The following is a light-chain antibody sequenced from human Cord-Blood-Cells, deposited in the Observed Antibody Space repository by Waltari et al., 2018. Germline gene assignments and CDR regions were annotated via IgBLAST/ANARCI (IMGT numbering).Light chain of an antibody. CDR3: QQSYSTPYT. J-gene: IGKJ2*01. CDR2: AAS. CDR1: QSISSY. V-gene: IGKV1-39*01. Sequence: DIQMTQSPSSLSASVGDRVTITCRASQSISSYLNWYQQKPGKAPKLLIYAASSLQSGVPARFSGSGSGTDCTLTISSLQPEEFATYYCQQSYSTPYTFGQGTKLGIK.